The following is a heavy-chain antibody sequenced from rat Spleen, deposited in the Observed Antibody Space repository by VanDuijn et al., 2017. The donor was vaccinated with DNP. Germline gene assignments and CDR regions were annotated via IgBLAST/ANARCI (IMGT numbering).Heavy chain of an antibody. CDR1: GFSLTSHG. D-gene: IGHD1-3*01. Sequence: VQLKESGPGLVQPSQTLSLTCTVSGFSLTSHGVSWVRQPPTKGLEWVAYISYDGGITNYGDSVKGRFTISRDNAKSTLYLQMDSLRSEDTATYFCARHGRVTTVATYWYFDFWGPGTMVTVSS. J-gene: IGHJ1*01. CDR3: ARHGRVTTVATYWYFDF. V-gene: IGHV5-29*01. CDR2: ISYDGGIT.